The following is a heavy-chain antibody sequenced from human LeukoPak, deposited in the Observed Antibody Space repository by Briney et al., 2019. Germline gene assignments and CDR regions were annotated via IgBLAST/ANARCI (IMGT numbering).Heavy chain of an antibody. CDR2: IKPDGSEK. J-gene: IGHJ4*02. D-gene: IGHD3-22*01. CDR3: VRDRFGYSDY. Sequence: GGSLRLSCAASGFSFSDYWMSWVRQAPGKGLEWVANIKPDGSEKYYVDSVKGRLTISKDDAKNSLYLQIHSLRADDTAVYYCVRDRFGYSDYWGQGTLVTVSS. V-gene: IGHV3-7*01. CDR1: GFSFSDYW.